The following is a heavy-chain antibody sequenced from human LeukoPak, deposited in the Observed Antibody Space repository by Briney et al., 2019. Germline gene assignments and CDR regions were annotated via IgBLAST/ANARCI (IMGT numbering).Heavy chain of an antibody. V-gene: IGHV1-69*13. Sequence: SVKVSCKASGGTFSSYAISWVRQAPGQGLEWMGGIIPIFSTTNYAQKFQGRVTITADESASTAYMELSSLRSEDTAVYYCISWAAAGTGYWGQGTLVTVSS. CDR1: GGTFSSYA. D-gene: IGHD6-13*01. CDR3: ISWAAAGTGY. CDR2: IIPIFSTT. J-gene: IGHJ4*02.